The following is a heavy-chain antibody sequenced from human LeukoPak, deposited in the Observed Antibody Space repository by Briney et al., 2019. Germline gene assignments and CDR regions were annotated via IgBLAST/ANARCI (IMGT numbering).Heavy chain of an antibody. V-gene: IGHV3-33*01. J-gene: IGHJ6*02. D-gene: IGHD3-3*01. CDR3: ARDFEHYDFWSGYYKMDYYYYGMDV. CDR2: IWYDGSNK. Sequence: PGGSLRLSCAASGFTFSSYGMHWVRQAPGKGLEWVAVIWYDGSNKYYADSVKGRFTISRDNSKNTLYLQMNSLRAEDTAVYYCARDFEHYDFWSGYYKMDYYYYGMDVWGQGTTVTVSS. CDR1: GFTFSSYG.